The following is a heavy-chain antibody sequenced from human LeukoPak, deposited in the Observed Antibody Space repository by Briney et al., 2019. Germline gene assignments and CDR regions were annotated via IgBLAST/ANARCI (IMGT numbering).Heavy chain of an antibody. D-gene: IGHD5-12*01. CDR2: VRYDESEK. V-gene: IGHV3-30*02. Sequence: GGSLGFSFKTFELASSIFGMNWVRKAPGKGLEWVEFVRYDESEKYYGDSVRGRFTISRDNSRNTLHLETNSLRVEDTGVYSCAKDSNRGYASVGPNDWGLGTLVSVSS. CDR1: ELASSIFG. CDR3: AKDSNRGYASVGPND. J-gene: IGHJ4*02.